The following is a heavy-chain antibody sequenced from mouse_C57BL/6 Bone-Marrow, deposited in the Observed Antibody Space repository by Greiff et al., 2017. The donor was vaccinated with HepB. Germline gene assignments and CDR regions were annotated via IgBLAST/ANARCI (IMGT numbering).Heavy chain of an antibody. CDR1: GFSLTSYA. J-gene: IGHJ1*03. D-gene: IGHD1-1*01. Sequence: VKLVESGPGLVAPSQSLSITCTVSGFSLTSYAISWVRQPPGKGLEWLGVIWTGGGTNYNSALKSRLSISKDNSKSQVFLKMNSLQTDDTARYYCARNYYGSRREYFDVWGTGTTVTVSS. V-gene: IGHV2-9-1*01. CDR2: IWTGGGT. CDR3: ARNYYGSRREYFDV.